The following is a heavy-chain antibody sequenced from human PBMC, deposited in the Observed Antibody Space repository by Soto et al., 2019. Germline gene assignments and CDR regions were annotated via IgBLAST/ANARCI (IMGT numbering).Heavy chain of an antibody. CDR1: GFAVSSKY. CDR3: GQTTGWPGFDF. V-gene: IGHV3-53*01. Sequence: EVQLVESGGGLIQPGGSLRLSCAASGFAVSSKYMTWVRQAPGKGLEWVSVIYGGGTTYYADSVRGRFTISRDTSKNTLYLQMNSLRDEDTALYYYGQTTGWPGFDFWGQGTLVTVSS. J-gene: IGHJ4*02. CDR2: IYGGGTT. D-gene: IGHD6-19*01.